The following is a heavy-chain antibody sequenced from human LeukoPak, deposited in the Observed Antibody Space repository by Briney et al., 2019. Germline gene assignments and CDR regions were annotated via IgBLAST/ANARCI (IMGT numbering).Heavy chain of an antibody. Sequence: GGSLRLTCAVSGFTFSSYWMHWVRQAPGKGLEWVSSISSSSSYIYYADSVKGRFTISRGNAKSSLYLQMNSLRAEDTAVYYCARDLGSSSWYNWFDPWGQGTLVTVSS. CDR1: GFTFSSYW. CDR2: ISSSSSYI. D-gene: IGHD6-13*01. CDR3: ARDLGSSSWYNWFDP. J-gene: IGHJ5*02. V-gene: IGHV3-21*04.